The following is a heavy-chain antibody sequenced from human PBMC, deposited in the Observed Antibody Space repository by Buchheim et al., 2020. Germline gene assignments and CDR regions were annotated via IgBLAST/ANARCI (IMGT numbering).Heavy chain of an antibody. CDR3: ARKGLLWFGEVGMDV. V-gene: IGHV3-48*02. Sequence: EVQLVESGGGLVQPGGSLRLSCAASGLTFSSYSMNWVRQAPGKGLEWVSYISSYSSTIYYADSVKGRFNISRDNAKNSLYLQMNSLRDEDTAVYYCARKGLLWFGEVGMDVWGQGTT. CDR1: GLTFSSYS. CDR2: ISSYSSTI. D-gene: IGHD3-10*01. J-gene: IGHJ6*02.